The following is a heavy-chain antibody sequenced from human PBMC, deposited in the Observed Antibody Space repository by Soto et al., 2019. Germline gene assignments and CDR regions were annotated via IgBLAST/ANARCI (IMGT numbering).Heavy chain of an antibody. Sequence: ASVKVSCKASGYTFISYGISWVRQAPGQGLEWMGWVSAYNGNTKYAQKLQGRVTMTTDTSTRTAYMELRSLRSDDTAAYYCARDLDDYVWGSYPSPDSFDIWGQGTMVTVSS. V-gene: IGHV1-18*01. J-gene: IGHJ3*02. CDR1: GYTFISYG. CDR3: ARDLDDYVWGSYPSPDSFDI. D-gene: IGHD3-16*02. CDR2: VSAYNGNT.